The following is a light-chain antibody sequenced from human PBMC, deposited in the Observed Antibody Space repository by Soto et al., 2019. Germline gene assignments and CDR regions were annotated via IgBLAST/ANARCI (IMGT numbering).Light chain of an antibody. Sequence: DIQITQSPSALSASVGDRVPITCRARQSSSTYFNWYQQRPGKAAKLLSYAASTLQSGVASLFSGSGSGTDFTLTISSLQPEDFATYYCQQSYSPPFTFGPGTKVDIK. V-gene: IGKV1-39*01. CDR2: AAS. CDR1: QSSSTY. CDR3: QQSYSPPFT. J-gene: IGKJ3*01.